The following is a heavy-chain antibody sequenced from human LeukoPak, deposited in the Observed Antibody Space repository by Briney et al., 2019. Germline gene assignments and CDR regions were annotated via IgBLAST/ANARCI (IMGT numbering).Heavy chain of an antibody. CDR3: ARALSSTGGSYYFDS. CDR2: VRYDGSDK. Sequence: GGSLRLSCIASGFALSHHGMHWVRQPPGKGLEWVAFVRYDGSDKYYADSVEGRFTVSRDNSNNALDLQMNTLTVEDTVVYYCARALSSTGGSYYFDSWGQGTLVTVSS. V-gene: IGHV3-30*02. CDR1: GFALSHHG. D-gene: IGHD1-14*01. J-gene: IGHJ4*02.